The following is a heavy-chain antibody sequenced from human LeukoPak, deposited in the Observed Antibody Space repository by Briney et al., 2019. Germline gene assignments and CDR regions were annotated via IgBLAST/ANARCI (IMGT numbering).Heavy chain of an antibody. CDR2: ISGSGGST. Sequence: GGSLRLSCAVSGFTFSSYAMRWVRQAPGKGLEWVSAISGSGGSTYYADSVKGRFTISRDNSKNTLYLQMNSLRAEDTAVYYCARRNIAAAALDYWGQGTLVTVSS. J-gene: IGHJ4*02. CDR1: GFTFSSYA. V-gene: IGHV3-23*01. D-gene: IGHD6-13*01. CDR3: ARRNIAAAALDY.